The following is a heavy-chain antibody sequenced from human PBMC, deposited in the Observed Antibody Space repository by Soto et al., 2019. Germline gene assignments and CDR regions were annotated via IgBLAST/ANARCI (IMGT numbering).Heavy chain of an antibody. V-gene: IGHV3-48*04. CDR3: ARVIGRSHESHQPPGY. D-gene: IGHD1-26*01. CDR1: GFTFSSYS. J-gene: IGHJ4*02. CDR2: ISTSSSTI. Sequence: GGSLRLSCAASGFTFSSYSMNWARQAPGKGLEWVSYISTSSSTIYYADSVKGRFTISRDNAKNTLYLQMNSLRAEDTAVYYCARVIGRSHESHQPPGYWGKGTLVTVSS.